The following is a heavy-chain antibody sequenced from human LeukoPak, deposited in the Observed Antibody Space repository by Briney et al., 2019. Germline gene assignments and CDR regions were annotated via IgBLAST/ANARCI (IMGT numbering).Heavy chain of an antibody. J-gene: IGHJ4*02. V-gene: IGHV3-33*01. CDR3: ARASSSGWYGSTFGESFDF. D-gene: IGHD6-19*01. CDR2: IWYDGSNK. CDR1: GFTFSSYA. Sequence: PGGSLRLSCAASGFTFSSYAMHWVRQAPGKGLEWVAVIWYDGSNKYYADSVKGRFTISRDNSKNTLYLQMNSLRAEDTAVYYCARASSSGWYGSTFGESFDFWGQGTLVTVSS.